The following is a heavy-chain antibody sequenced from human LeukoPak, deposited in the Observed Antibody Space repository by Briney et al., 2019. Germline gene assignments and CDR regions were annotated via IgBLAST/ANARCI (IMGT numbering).Heavy chain of an antibody. CDR1: GFTFSNYG. J-gene: IGHJ2*01. CDR2: IRYDGNNK. CDR3: ARDGLAAATLHWCFDL. V-gene: IGHV3-30*02. D-gene: IGHD2-15*01. Sequence: GGSLRLSCAASGFTFSNYGMHWVRQAPGKGLEWVAFIRYDGNNKYYADSVKGRFTISRDNSKNTLYLQMNSLRAEDTAVYYCARDGLAAATLHWCFDLWGRGTLVTVSS.